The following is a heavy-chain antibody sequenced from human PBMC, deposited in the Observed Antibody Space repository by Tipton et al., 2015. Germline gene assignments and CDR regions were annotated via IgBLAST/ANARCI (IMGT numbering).Heavy chain of an antibody. CDR2: IYYSANT. CDR1: GDSIRSFY. J-gene: IGHJ3*02. D-gene: IGHD3-22*01. V-gene: IGHV4-59*01. Sequence: TLSLTCTVSGDSIRSFYWSWIRQSPGKGLEWIGYIYYSANTNYNPSLKSRVTISVDTSKNQFSLKLSSVTAADTAVYYCARGTKWLLLLKAFDIWGQGTMVTVSS. CDR3: ARGTKWLLLLKAFDI.